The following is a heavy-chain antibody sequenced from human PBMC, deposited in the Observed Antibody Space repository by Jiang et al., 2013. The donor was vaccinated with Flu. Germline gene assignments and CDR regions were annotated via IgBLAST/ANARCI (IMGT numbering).Heavy chain of an antibody. Sequence: KPTQTLTLTCTFSGFSLSTSGVGVGWIRQPPGKALEWLALIYWNDDKRYSPSLKSRLTITKDTSKNQVVLTMTNMDPVDTATYYCAHRYKYYYDSSGYYSLDIWGQGTMVTVSS. CDR3: AHRYKYYYDSSGYYSLDI. V-gene: IGHV2-5*01. CDR2: IYWNDDK. CDR1: GFSLSTSGVG. D-gene: IGHD3-22*01. J-gene: IGHJ3*02.